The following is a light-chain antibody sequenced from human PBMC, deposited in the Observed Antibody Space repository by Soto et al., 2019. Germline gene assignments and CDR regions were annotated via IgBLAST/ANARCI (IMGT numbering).Light chain of an antibody. V-gene: IGLV2-23*01. CDR2: EGG. Sequence: QSALTQPASVSGSPGQSITISCTGTSSDVGSYNLVSWYQQHPGKPPQLMIYEGGKRPSGVSHRFSRSKSGNTASLTISGMQAEDEADYYCCSYAGRSTVVFGGGTKLTVL. J-gene: IGLJ3*02. CDR3: CSYAGRSTVV. CDR1: SSDVGSYNL.